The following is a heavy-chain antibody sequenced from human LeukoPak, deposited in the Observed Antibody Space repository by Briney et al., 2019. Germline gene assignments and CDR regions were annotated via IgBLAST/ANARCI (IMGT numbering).Heavy chain of an antibody. CDR1: GFTFSSYA. D-gene: IGHD3-10*01. J-gene: IGHJ6*02. CDR2: ISYDGSNK. V-gene: IGHV3-30*04. Sequence: GGSLRLSCAASGFTFSSYAMHWVRQAPGKGLEWVAVISYDGSNKYYADSVKGRFTISRDNSKNTLYLQMNSLRAEGTAVYYCASSSGSYYRYYYGMDVWGQGTTVTVSS. CDR3: ASSSGSYYRYYYGMDV.